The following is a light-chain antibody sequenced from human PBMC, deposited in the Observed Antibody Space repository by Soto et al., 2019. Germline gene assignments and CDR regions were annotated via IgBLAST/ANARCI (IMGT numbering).Light chain of an antibody. V-gene: IGKV3-20*01. CDR3: QQYGSSPWT. CDR2: DAS. J-gene: IGKJ1*01. CDR1: QSVSSY. Sequence: EIVLTQSPATLSLSPGERATLSCRASQSVSSYLAWYQQKPGQAPRLLIYDASNRATGIPDRFSGSGSGTDFTLTISRLEPEDYAVYHCQQYGSSPWTFGQGTKVDIK.